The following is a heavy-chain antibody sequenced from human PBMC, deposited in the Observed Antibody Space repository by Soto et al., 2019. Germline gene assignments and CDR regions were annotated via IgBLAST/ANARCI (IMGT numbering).Heavy chain of an antibody. CDR3: ARAYGDYATPRGLYYFDY. D-gene: IGHD4-17*01. CDR1: GFTFSSYW. J-gene: IGHJ4*02. V-gene: IGHV3-7*01. Sequence: GGSLRLSCAASGFTFSSYWMSWVRQAPGKGLEWVANIKQDGREKYYVDSVKGRFTISRDNAKNSLYLEMNSLRAEDTAVYYCARAYGDYATPRGLYYFDYWGQGTLVTVSS. CDR2: IKQDGREK.